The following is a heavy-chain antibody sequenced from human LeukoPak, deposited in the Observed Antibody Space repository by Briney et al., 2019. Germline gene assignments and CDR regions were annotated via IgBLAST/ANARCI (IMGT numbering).Heavy chain of an antibody. Sequence: GGSHTLSCAASGFTFSSYWMHWVRQAPGKGLVWVSRINSDGSSTSYADSVKGRFTISRDNAKNTLYLQMNSLRAEDTAVYYCARRSPTGYFDYWGQGTLVIVSS. CDR2: INSDGSST. J-gene: IGHJ4*02. CDR3: ARRSPTGYFDY. D-gene: IGHD4-17*01. V-gene: IGHV3-74*01. CDR1: GFTFSSYW.